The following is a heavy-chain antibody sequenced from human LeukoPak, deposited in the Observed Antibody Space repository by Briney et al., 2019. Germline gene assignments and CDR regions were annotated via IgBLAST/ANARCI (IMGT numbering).Heavy chain of an antibody. D-gene: IGHD2-2*01. CDR3: ARVSVVVPAAMVDD. Sequence: SQTLSLTCTVSGGSISSGSYYWSWIRQPAGKGVEWIGRIYTSGSTNYNPSLKSRVTISVDTSKNQFSLKLSSVTAADTAVYYCARVSVVVPAAMVDDWGKGTTVTVSS. CDR1: GGSISSGSYY. J-gene: IGHJ6*04. V-gene: IGHV4-61*02. CDR2: IYTSGST.